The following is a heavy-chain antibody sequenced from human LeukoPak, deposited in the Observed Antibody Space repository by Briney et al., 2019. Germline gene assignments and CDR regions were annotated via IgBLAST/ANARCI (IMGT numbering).Heavy chain of an antibody. Sequence: PGRSLRLSCAASGFTFDDYAMHWVRQAPGKGLEWVSGISWNSGSIGYADSVKGRFTISRDNSKNTLYLQMNSLRAEDTAVYYCAKFDLLVWGQGTLVTVSS. D-gene: IGHD3-10*01. V-gene: IGHV3-9*01. CDR2: ISWNSGSI. CDR3: AKFDLLV. CDR1: GFTFDDYA. J-gene: IGHJ4*02.